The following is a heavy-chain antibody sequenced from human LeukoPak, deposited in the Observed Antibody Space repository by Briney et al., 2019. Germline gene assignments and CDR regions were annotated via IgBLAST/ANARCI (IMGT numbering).Heavy chain of an antibody. V-gene: IGHV1-69*04. CDR2: IIPIFGIA. CDR3: ARAGILTEDGENYYYYGMDV. CDR1: GGTFSSYA. D-gene: IGHD7-27*01. Sequence: SVKVSCKASGGTFSSYAISWVRQAPGQGLEWMGRIIPIFGIANYAQKFQDRVTITADKSTSTAYMELSSLRSEDTAVYYCARAGILTEDGENYYYYGMDVWGQGTTVTVSS. J-gene: IGHJ6*02.